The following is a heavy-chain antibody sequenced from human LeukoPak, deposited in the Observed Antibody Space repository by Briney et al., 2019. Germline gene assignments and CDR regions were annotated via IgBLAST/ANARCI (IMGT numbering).Heavy chain of an antibody. Sequence: SETLSLTCTVSGGSIGSSYWHWIRQPPGKGLEWIGYIYYTGSTTYNPSLKSRITMSIDTSKNRFSLKMWSVTVADTAVYYCARDPYSSGYYASFDPWGQGTLVTVSS. V-gene: IGHV4-59*01. CDR3: ARDPYSSGYYASFDP. J-gene: IGHJ5*02. CDR1: GGSIGSSY. D-gene: IGHD3-22*01. CDR2: IYYTGST.